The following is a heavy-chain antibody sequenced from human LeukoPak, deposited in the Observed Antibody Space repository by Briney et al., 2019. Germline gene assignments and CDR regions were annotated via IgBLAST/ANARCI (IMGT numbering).Heavy chain of an antibody. Sequence: SETLSLTCTVSGGSISSYYWSWIRQPPGKGLEWIGYIYYSGSTNYNPSLKSRVTISVDTSKNQFSLKLSSVTAADTAVYYCARDRAYRGYEYYFDDGGQGILVTVSS. CDR1: GGSISSYY. D-gene: IGHD5-12*01. CDR2: IYYSGST. CDR3: ARDRAYRGYEYYFDD. J-gene: IGHJ4*02. V-gene: IGHV4-59*12.